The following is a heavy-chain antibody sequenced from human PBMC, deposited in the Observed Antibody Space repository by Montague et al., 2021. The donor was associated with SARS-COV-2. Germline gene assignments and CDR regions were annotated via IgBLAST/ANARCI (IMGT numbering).Heavy chain of an antibody. CDR3: ARERWAVGVSFDY. J-gene: IGHJ4*02. Sequence: LSGDSVSSNSATWHWIRQSPSRGLEWLGRTYYRSRWSNDYAVSVRSRIIINPDTSTNQFSLQLSSVTPEDTAVYFCARERWAVGVSFDYWGQGTLVTVSS. V-gene: IGHV6-1*01. CDR2: TYYRSRWSN. CDR1: GDSVSSNSAT. D-gene: IGHD1-26*01.